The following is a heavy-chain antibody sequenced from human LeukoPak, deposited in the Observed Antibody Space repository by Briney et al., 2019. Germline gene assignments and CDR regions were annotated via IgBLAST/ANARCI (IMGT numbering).Heavy chain of an antibody. CDR1: GGSISSYY. J-gene: IGHJ4*02. V-gene: IGHV4-4*08. CDR2: IYTSGST. Sequence: SETLSLTCTVSGGSISSYYWCWIRQPPGKGLEWIGYIYTSGSTNYYPSLKSRVTISVSASKNKISMKLSSVTAGDTAVDYCARLTKRYYDFGSGYFNYYFDYWGQGTLVTVSS. CDR3: ARLTKRYYDFGSGYFNYYFDY. D-gene: IGHD3-3*01.